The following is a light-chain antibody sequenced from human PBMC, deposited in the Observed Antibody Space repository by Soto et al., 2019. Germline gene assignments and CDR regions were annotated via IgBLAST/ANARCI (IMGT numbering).Light chain of an antibody. J-gene: IGKJ1*01. CDR1: RSLSSTS. CDR3: QMYGSSPRT. Sequence: ESVLTQSPGTLSLSPGERAALSCRASRSLSSTSLAWYQQRPGQAPRLLIYDASSRATGIPDRFSGSGSGPDFTLTINRLEPDDFAVYYCQMYGSSPRTFGQRTKV. CDR2: DAS. V-gene: IGKV3-20*01.